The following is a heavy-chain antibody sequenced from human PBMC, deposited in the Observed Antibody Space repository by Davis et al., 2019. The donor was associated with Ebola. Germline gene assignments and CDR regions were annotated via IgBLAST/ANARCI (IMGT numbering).Heavy chain of an antibody. D-gene: IGHD3-10*01. Sequence: SVKVSCKASGGTFSTYVISWVRQAPGQGLEWVGGIIPIFDKANYAQKFQGRVTITADESTSTAYMELISLRSEDTAVYYCARDSPVRGAKLGWYFDLWGRGTLVTVSS. CDR3: ARDSPVRGAKLGWYFDL. J-gene: IGHJ2*01. CDR1: GGTFSTYV. CDR2: IIPIFDKA. V-gene: IGHV1-69*13.